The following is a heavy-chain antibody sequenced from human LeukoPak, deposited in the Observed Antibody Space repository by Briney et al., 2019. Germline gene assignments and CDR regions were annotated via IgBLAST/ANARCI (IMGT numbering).Heavy chain of an antibody. J-gene: IGHJ3*02. D-gene: IGHD6-19*01. CDR2: ISWNSGSI. CDR1: GFTFDDYA. V-gene: IGHV3-9*01. Sequence: GGSLRLSCAASGFTFDDYAMHWVREAPGKGLEWVSGISWNSGSIGYADSVKGRFTISRDNAKSSLYLQMNSLRAEDTALYYCAKDIRRKWLVQQGAFDIWGQGTMVTVSS. CDR3: AKDIRRKWLVQQGAFDI.